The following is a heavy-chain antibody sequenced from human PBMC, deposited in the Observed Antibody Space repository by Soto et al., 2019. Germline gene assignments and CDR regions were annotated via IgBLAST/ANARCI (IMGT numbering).Heavy chain of an antibody. CDR2: XXXXXXXX. V-gene: IGHV1-8*01. CDR1: GDTFTTYD. CDR3: ARGRASGSYYLLDY. D-gene: IGHD3-10*01. Sequence: ASVKVSCKASGDTFTTYDINWVRQATGHGLEXXXXXXXXXXXXXYAQRFQGRVTMTRDTAIRTAYMEVSSLRSDDTAVYYCARGRASGSYYLLDYWGQGTLVTVSS. J-gene: IGHJ4*02.